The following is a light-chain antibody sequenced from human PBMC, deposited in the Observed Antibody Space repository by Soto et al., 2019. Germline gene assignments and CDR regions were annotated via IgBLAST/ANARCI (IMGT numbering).Light chain of an antibody. CDR3: QQYYSTPLT. J-gene: IGKJ4*01. CDR1: QSVLYSSNNKNY. Sequence: IVMTQTPDSLAVPLGDRSTINCKSSQSVLYSSNNKNYLAWYQQKPGQPPKLLIYWASTRESGVPDRFSGSGSGADFTLTISSLQAEDVAVYYCQQYYSTPLTFGGGTKVDIK. V-gene: IGKV4-1*01. CDR2: WAS.